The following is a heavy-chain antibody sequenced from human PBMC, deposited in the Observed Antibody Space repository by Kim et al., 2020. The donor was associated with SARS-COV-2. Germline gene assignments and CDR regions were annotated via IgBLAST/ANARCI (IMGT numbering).Heavy chain of an antibody. CDR1: GYTFTTYY. J-gene: IGHJ4*02. Sequence: ASVKVSCKTSGYTFTTYYMHWVRHAPGQGLEWMGIITPSGGNTKYAQRFQGRVTVTRDTSTSTVYMELSSLRSEDTAVYYCAREGLGYSDSSGCNFDYWGQGTLVTVSS. V-gene: IGHV1-46*01. CDR3: AREGLGYSDSSGCNFDY. CDR2: ITPSGGNT. D-gene: IGHD3-22*01.